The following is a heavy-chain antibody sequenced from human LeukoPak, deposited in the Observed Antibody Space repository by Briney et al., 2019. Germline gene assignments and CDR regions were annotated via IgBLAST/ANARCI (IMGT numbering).Heavy chain of an antibody. CDR2: ISSSGTYI. Sequence: GGSLRLSCAASGFTFGTYSMNWVRQAPGKGLEWVSSISSSGTYIYYADSVKGRFTISRDNAKNSLYLQMNSLRAEDTAVYYCARSGRTRYYLDYFDYWGQGTLVTVSS. V-gene: IGHV3-21*01. D-gene: IGHD3/OR15-3a*01. CDR1: GFTFGTYS. J-gene: IGHJ4*02. CDR3: ARSGRTRYYLDYFDY.